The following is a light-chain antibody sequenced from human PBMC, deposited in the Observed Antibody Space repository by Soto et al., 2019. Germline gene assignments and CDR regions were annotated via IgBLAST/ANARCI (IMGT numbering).Light chain of an antibody. CDR3: QNLYGYPLT. CDR2: GAT. J-gene: IGKJ5*01. V-gene: IGKV3-15*01. CDR1: QSVRSN. Sequence: EIVMTQSPATLSVSPGERATLSCRASQSVRSNLGWYQQKPGQAPRLLIFGATTRATGVPARFSGSGSGTEFTLTISSLQPDDFATYYCQNLYGYPLTFGQGTRLEIK.